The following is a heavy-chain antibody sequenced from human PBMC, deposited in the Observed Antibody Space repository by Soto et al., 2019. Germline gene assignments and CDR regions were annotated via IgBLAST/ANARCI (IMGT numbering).Heavy chain of an antibody. J-gene: IGHJ4*02. CDR3: AKWYTAFGY. Sequence: EVQLLESGGGLVQPGGSLRLSCAASGFTFSSYAMSWVRQAPGKGLEWVSGISGSGGSTDYADSVKGPFTISRDNSKITLYLQINSRRPEDTAVCYCAKWYTAFGYWGQGSPVTLSS. CDR1: GFTFSSYA. V-gene: IGHV3-23*01. D-gene: IGHD1-20*01. CDR2: ISGSGGST.